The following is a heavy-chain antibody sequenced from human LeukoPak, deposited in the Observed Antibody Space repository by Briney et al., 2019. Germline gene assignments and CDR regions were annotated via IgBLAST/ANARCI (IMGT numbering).Heavy chain of an antibody. J-gene: IGHJ4*02. V-gene: IGHV3-30*03. CDR2: ISFDGTNK. CDR1: GFTFSIYG. D-gene: IGHD3-10*01. Sequence: GGSLRLSCAASGFTFSIYGIHWVRQAPGKGLEWVSVISFDGTNKLYADSVKGRFTISRDNSKNTLYLQMNSLRAEDTAVYYCARDAGLDYFDYWGQGTLVTVSS. CDR3: ARDAGLDYFDY.